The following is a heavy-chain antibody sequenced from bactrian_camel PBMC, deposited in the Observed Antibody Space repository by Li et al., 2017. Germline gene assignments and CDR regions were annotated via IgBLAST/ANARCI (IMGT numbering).Heavy chain of an antibody. CDR3: AAATQPVCGLATDFYTY. Sequence: VQLVESGGGLVQPGGSLRLSCATSGFTFGTRDMNWVRQAPGKGREGVSCVDGNGDNSYYIDSVKGRFTISQDNAKNTVYLQMNSLKLEDTAMYYCAAATQPVCGLATDFYTYWGHGTQVTVS. CDR2: VDGNGDNS. CDR1: GFTFGTRD. J-gene: IGHJ4*01. V-gene: IGHV3S40*01. D-gene: IGHD1*01.